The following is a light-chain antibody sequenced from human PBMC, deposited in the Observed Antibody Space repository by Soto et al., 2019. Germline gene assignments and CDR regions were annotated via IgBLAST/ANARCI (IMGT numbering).Light chain of an antibody. J-gene: IGKJ5*01. Sequence: ETVLTQSPATLSLSPGERASLSCRASQSVDIYLAWYQQKPGQAPRLLIYDASNRATGIPARFSGSGSGTDFALTISSREPEDFALYYCQQRKHWPPLTFGQGTRLEIK. CDR2: DAS. CDR3: QQRKHWPPLT. V-gene: IGKV3-11*01. CDR1: QSVDIY.